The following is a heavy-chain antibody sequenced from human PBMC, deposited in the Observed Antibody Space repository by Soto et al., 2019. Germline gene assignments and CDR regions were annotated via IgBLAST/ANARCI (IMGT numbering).Heavy chain of an antibody. CDR2: INHSGST. J-gene: IGHJ4*02. V-gene: IGHV4-34*01. D-gene: IGHD3-10*01. CDR3: ARDHYGSGGY. CDR1: GGSFSGYY. Sequence: SETLSLTCAVYGGSFSGYYWSWIRQPPGKGLEWIGEINHSGSTNYNPSLKSRVTISVDTSKNQFSLKLSSVTAAATAVYYCARDHYGSGGYWGQGTLVTVSS.